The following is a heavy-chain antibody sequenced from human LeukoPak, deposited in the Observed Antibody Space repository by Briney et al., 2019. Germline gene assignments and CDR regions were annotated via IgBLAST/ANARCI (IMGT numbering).Heavy chain of an antibody. D-gene: IGHD6-25*01. J-gene: IGHJ4*02. Sequence: GGSLRLSCAASGFTFSSYGIHWVRQAPGKGLEWVAFIRYDGNNKYYADSVKGRFTISRDNSKNTLYLQMNSLRADDTAVYYCAKDPTIARLYCFDYWGQGTLVTVSS. CDR1: GFTFSSYG. CDR3: AKDPTIARLYCFDY. CDR2: IRYDGNNK. V-gene: IGHV3-30*02.